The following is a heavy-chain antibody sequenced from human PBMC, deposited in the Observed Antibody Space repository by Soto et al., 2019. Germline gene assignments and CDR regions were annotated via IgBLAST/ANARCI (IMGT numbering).Heavy chain of an antibody. CDR2: IGSKTDAK. Sequence: GGSLRLSCAASGFIFSNYTMNWVRQAPGKGLEWVSSIGSKTDAKYYADSVEGRFTISRDDAKSALFLHMTSLRTEDTALYYCTRDYYDFWGGFYRFWGQGTLVTVSS. D-gene: IGHD3-3*01. CDR1: GFIFSNYT. V-gene: IGHV3-48*01. J-gene: IGHJ4*02. CDR3: TRDYYDFWGGFYRF.